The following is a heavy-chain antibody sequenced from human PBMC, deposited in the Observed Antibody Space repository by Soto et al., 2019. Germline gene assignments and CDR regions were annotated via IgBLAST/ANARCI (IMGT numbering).Heavy chain of an antibody. Sequence: GGSLRLSCAASGFTFSSYAMSWVRQAPGKGLEWVSAISGSGGSTYYGDSVKGRFTISRDNSKNTLYLQMDSLRAEDTAVYYCASYPLNRSSGWTGPGYYYYGMDVWGQGTTVTVSS. J-gene: IGHJ6*02. V-gene: IGHV3-23*01. D-gene: IGHD6-19*01. CDR1: GFTFSSYA. CDR2: ISGSGGST. CDR3: ASYPLNRSSGWTGPGYYYYGMDV.